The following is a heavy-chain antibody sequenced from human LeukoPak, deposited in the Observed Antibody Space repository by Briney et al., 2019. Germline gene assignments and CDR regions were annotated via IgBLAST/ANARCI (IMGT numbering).Heavy chain of an antibody. V-gene: IGHV3-48*01. J-gene: IGHJ4*02. D-gene: IGHD1-26*01. CDR3: AKDASDFMGALDY. CDR2: ISSSSSTI. Sequence: GGSLRLSCAASGFTFSSYAMSWVRQAPGKGLEWVSYISSSSSTIYYADSVKGRFTISRDNAKNSLYLQMNSLRAEDTALYYCAKDASDFMGALDYWGQGTLVTVSS. CDR1: GFTFSSYA.